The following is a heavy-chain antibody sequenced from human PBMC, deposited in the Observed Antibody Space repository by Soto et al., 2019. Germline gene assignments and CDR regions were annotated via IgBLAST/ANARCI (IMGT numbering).Heavy chain of an antibody. V-gene: IGHV1-69*13. J-gene: IGHJ6*02. CDR1: GSTFSSYA. D-gene: IGHD6-19*01. Sequence: SVKVSCKASGSTFSSYAISWVRQAPGQGLEWMGGIIPIFGTANYAQKFQGRVTITADESTSTAYMELSSLRSEDTAVYYCARVLGYSSGWYGGGYYGMDVWGQGTTVTVSS. CDR3: ARVLGYSSGWYGGGYYGMDV. CDR2: IIPIFGTA.